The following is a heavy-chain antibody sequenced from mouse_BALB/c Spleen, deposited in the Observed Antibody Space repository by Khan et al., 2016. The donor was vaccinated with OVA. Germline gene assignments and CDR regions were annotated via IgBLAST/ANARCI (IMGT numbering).Heavy chain of an antibody. Sequence: QVQLKESGPGLVEPSQSLSITCTVSGFTLTSYGVHWVRQPPGKGLEWLGVIWAGGSTNYNSALMSRLSISKDNTKSQVFLKINSLQTDETAMYYCARRVDIWGQGTTLTVSS. V-gene: IGHV2-9*02. J-gene: IGHJ2*01. CDR3: ARRVDI. CDR2: IWAGGST. CDR1: GFTLTSYG. D-gene: IGHD1-3*01.